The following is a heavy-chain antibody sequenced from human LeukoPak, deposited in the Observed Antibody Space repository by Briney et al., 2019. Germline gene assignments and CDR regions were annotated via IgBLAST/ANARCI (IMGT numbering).Heavy chain of an antibody. CDR1: GLTFSDYY. V-gene: IGHV3-11*04. D-gene: IGHD3-22*01. CDR3: AVQITMIVVVPYFDY. Sequence: GGSLRLSCAASGLTFSDYYMTWIRQAPGKGLEWVSSISGTGTTIYSADSVRGRFTVSRDNARNSLFLYMNSLRAEDTAVYYCAVQITMIVVVPYFDYWGQGTLVTVSS. CDR2: ISGTGTTI. J-gene: IGHJ4*02.